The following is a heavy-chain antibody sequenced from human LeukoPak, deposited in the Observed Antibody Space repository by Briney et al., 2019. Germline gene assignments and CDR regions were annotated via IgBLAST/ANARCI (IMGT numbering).Heavy chain of an antibody. CDR2: ISSSSSYI. CDR3: ACWGSGFDY. Sequence: GGSLRLSCAASGFTFSSYSMNWVRQAPGKGLEWVSSISSSSSYIYYADPVKGRFTISRDNAKNSLYLQMNSLRAEDTAVYYCACWGSGFDYWGQGTLVTVSS. D-gene: IGHD7-27*01. J-gene: IGHJ4*02. V-gene: IGHV3-21*01. CDR1: GFTFSSYS.